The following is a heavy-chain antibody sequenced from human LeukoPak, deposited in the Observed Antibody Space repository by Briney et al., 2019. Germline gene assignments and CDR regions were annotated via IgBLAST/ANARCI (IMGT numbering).Heavy chain of an antibody. CDR2: ISSSSSTI. CDR1: GFTFSSYS. CDR3: ARSPGYCSGGSCYVGWFDP. J-gene: IGHJ5*02. Sequence: GGSLRLSCAASGFTFSSYSMNWVRQAPGKGLEWVSYISSSSSTIYYADSVKGRFTISRDNAKNSLYLQMNSLRAEDTAVYYCARSPGYCSGGSCYVGWFDPWGQGTLVTVSS. V-gene: IGHV3-48*01. D-gene: IGHD2-15*01.